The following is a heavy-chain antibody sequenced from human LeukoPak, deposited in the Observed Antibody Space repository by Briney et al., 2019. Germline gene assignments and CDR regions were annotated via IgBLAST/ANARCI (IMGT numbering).Heavy chain of an antibody. CDR3: ARTIVVLPVAKNRPRKGSWFDP. Sequence: SETLPLTCSVSGGSVNSSSYYWSWIRQSPGKGLEWIGYIYYSGGTNYNPSLKSRVTISIDTSKNQFSLKLSSVTAADTAVYYCARTIVVLPVAKNRPRKGSWFDPWGQGTLVTVSS. CDR1: GGSVNSSSYY. V-gene: IGHV4-61*01. J-gene: IGHJ5*02. D-gene: IGHD2-2*01. CDR2: IYYSGGT.